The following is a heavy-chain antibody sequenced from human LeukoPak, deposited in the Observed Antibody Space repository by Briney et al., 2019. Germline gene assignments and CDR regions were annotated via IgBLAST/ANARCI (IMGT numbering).Heavy chain of an antibody. V-gene: IGHV4-31*03. Sequence: SETLSLTCTVSGGSISSGGYYWSWIRQHPGKGLEWIGYIYYSGSTYYNPSLKSRVTISVDTSKNLFSLKLSSVTAADTAVYYCASSRGSTIIGGFYFDYWGQGTLVTVSS. D-gene: IGHD5/OR15-5a*01. CDR2: IYYSGST. J-gene: IGHJ4*02. CDR3: ASSRGSTIIGGFYFDY. CDR1: GGSISSGGYY.